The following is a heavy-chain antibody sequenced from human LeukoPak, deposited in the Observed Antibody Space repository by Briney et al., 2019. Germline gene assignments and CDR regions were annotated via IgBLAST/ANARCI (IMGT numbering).Heavy chain of an antibody. CDR2: INTDGSST. CDR3: PVVPAAAPGY. Sequence: GGSLRLSCAASGFTFSSYWMHWVRQAPGKGLVWVSRINTDGSSTSYADSVKGRFTISRDNSKNTLYLQMNSLRAEDTAVYYCPVVPAAAPGYWGQGTLVTVSS. D-gene: IGHD2-2*01. CDR1: GFTFSSYW. J-gene: IGHJ4*02. V-gene: IGHV3-74*01.